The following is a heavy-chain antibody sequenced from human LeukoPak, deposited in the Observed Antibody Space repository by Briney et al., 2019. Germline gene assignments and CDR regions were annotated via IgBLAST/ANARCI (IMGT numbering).Heavy chain of an antibody. CDR3: AREMVIAFGVRALDV. CDR2: ISGNGGTT. CDR1: GFTFSSHA. Sequence: QARGSLRLSCAGSGFTFSSHAMHWVRQAPGKGLEHVSAISGNGGTTYYVSSVKGRFTLSRDNSKNTMYLQMGSLGADDMAVYYCAREMVIAFGVRALDVWGQGTMVTVSS. V-gene: IGHV3-64*01. D-gene: IGHD3-3*01. J-gene: IGHJ3*01.